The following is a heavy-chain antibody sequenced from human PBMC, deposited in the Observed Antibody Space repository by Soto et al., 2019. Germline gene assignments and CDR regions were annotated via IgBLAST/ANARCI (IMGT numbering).Heavy chain of an antibody. CDR2: ISYDGSNK. Sequence: VQLVESGGGLVQPGGSLRLSCAASGFTFSSYWMHWVRQAPGKGLVWVAVISYDGSNKYYADSVKGRFTISRDNSKNTLYLQMNSLRAEDTAVYYCARDPGYCSSTSCDRGWFDPWGQGTLVTVSS. D-gene: IGHD2-2*01. J-gene: IGHJ5*02. CDR1: GFTFSSYW. CDR3: ARDPGYCSSTSCDRGWFDP. V-gene: IGHV3-30-3*01.